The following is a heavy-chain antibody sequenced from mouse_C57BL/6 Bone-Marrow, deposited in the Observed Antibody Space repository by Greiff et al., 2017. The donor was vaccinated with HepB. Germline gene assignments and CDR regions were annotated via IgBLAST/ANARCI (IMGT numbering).Heavy chain of an antibody. CDR1: GFNIKDYY. Sequence: VQLKQSGAELVKPGASVKLSCTASGFNIKDYYMHWVKQRTEQGLEWIGRIDPEDGETKYAPKFQGKATITADTSSNTAYLQLSSLTSDDTAVYYCARSITTVVALYAMDYWGQGTSVTVSS. CDR3: ARSITTVVALYAMDY. D-gene: IGHD1-1*01. V-gene: IGHV14-2*01. CDR2: IDPEDGET. J-gene: IGHJ4*01.